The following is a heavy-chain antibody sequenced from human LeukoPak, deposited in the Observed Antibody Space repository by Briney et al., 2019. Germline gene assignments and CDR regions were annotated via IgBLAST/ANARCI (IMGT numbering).Heavy chain of an antibody. J-gene: IGHJ5*02. V-gene: IGHV4-34*01. CDR1: GGSFSGYY. Sequence: SETLSLTCTVYGGSFSGYYWSWIRQPPGKGLVWIGEINHSGSTNYNPSLKSRVTISVDTSKNQFSLKLSSVTAADTAVYYCANVAPLELRFLEWLYEESWFDPWGQGTLVTVSS. D-gene: IGHD3-3*01. CDR2: INHSGST. CDR3: ANVAPLELRFLEWLYEESWFDP.